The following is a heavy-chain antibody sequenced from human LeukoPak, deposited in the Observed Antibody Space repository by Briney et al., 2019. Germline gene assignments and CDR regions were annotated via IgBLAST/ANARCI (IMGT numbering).Heavy chain of an antibody. CDR1: GFTFSIYA. D-gene: IGHD1-26*01. Sequence: HPGGSLRLSCAASGFTFSIYALNWVRQAPGKGLEWVSSISGSSGRTYYADSVKGRFTISRDISKNTLYLQMNSLGAEDTAVYYCAKYSMGARRTDYWGQGTLVTVSS. V-gene: IGHV3-23*01. J-gene: IGHJ4*02. CDR3: AKYSMGARRTDY. CDR2: ISGSSGRT.